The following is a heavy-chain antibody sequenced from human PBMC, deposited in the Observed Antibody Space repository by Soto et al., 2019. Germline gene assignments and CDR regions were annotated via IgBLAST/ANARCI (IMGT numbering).Heavy chain of an antibody. J-gene: IGHJ4*02. D-gene: IGHD7-27*01. V-gene: IGHV3-30-3*01. CDR1: RISFSNSP. CDR3: ARDPKTSGGQHWAFTYFDS. CDR2: ISYDGTNK. Sequence: PEGSLRLSWAASRISFSNSPMNCARQPRGKRPGWVALISYDGTNKFYADSVKGRFTISRDNSKSTLYLQVDSLRPEDAAVYYCARDPKTSGGQHWAFTYFDSWGQGTLVTVSS.